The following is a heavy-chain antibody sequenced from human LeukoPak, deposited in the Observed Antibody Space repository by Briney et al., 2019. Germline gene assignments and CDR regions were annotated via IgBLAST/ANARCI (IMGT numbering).Heavy chain of an antibody. CDR2: INSDGSST. V-gene: IGHV3-74*01. CDR1: GFTFSSYW. CDR3: ARTRVGVVINAHYYYYYMDV. J-gene: IGHJ6*03. Sequence: GGSLRLSCAASGFTFSSYWMHWVRQAPGKGLVWASRINSDGSSTSYADSVKGRFTISRDNAKNTLYLQMNSLRAEDTAVYYCARTRVGVVINAHYYYYYMDVWGKGTAVTVSS. D-gene: IGHD3-3*01.